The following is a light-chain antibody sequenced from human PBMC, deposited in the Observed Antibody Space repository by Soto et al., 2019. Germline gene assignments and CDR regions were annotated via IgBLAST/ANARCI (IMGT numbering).Light chain of an antibody. CDR1: SSDVGGYNY. CDR3: ASFIRSVTVV. CDR2: DVN. J-gene: IGLJ2*01. V-gene: IGLV2-14*03. Sequence: QSALTQPASVSGSPGQSITISCAGTSSDVGGYNYVSWYQQHPGKVPRLIISDVNKRLSGVSDRFSGSKSGNTASLTISGLQAEDEADYYCASFIRSVTVVFGGGTKLTVL.